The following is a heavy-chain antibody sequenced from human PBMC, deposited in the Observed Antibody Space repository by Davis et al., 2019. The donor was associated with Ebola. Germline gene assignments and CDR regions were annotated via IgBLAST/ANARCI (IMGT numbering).Heavy chain of an antibody. J-gene: IGHJ6*02. CDR1: GFTFSNAW. CDR3: ARVTGYGNTGYYYGMDV. Sequence: GESLKISCAASGFTFSNAWMSWVRQAPGKGLEWVAVISYDGSNKYYADSVKGRFTISRDNSKNTLYLQMNSLRAEDTAVYYCARVTGYGNTGYYYGMDVWGQGTTVTVSS. CDR2: ISYDGSNK. D-gene: IGHD5-18*01. V-gene: IGHV3-30-3*01.